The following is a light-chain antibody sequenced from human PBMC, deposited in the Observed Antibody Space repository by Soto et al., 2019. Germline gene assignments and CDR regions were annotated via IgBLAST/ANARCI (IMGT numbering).Light chain of an antibody. J-gene: IGKJ5*01. V-gene: IGKV1-39*01. CDR1: QSISSY. Sequence: DIQMTQSPSSLNASVGDRVTITCRASQSISSYLNWYQQKLGKAPKLLIYAASSVQSGVPSMFSGSGSGTDFTFTISSLLPEDFATYYFQQSYITPYTFGQGTRLEIK. CDR3: QQSYITPYT. CDR2: AAS.